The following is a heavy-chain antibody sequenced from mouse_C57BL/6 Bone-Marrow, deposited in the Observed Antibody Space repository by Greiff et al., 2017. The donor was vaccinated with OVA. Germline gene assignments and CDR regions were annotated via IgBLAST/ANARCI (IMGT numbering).Heavy chain of an antibody. Sequence: QVQLQQPGAELVMPGASVKLSCKASGYTFTSYWMHWVKQRPGQGLEWIGEIDPSDSYTNYNQKFKGKSTLTVDKSSSTAYMQLSSLTSEDSAVYYCARKGLRLTRAMDYWGQGTSVTVSS. CDR3: ARKGLRLTRAMDY. V-gene: IGHV1-69*01. J-gene: IGHJ4*01. CDR2: IDPSDSYT. D-gene: IGHD3-3*01. CDR1: GYTFTSYW.